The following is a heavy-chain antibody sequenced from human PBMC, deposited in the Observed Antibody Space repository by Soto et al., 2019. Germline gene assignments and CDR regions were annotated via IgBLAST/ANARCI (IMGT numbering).Heavy chain of an antibody. D-gene: IGHD3-10*01. CDR2: IKSKTDGGTT. Sequence: GGSLRLSCAASGFTFSNAWMNWVRQAPGKGLEWVGRIKSKTDGGTTDYAAPVKGRFTISRDDSKNTLYLQMNSLKTEGTAVYYCTTDRFLRRGYYGSGKVAGPKYYYGMDVWGQGTTVTVSS. CDR3: TTDRFLRRGYYGSGKVAGPKYYYGMDV. V-gene: IGHV3-15*07. J-gene: IGHJ6*02. CDR1: GFTFSNAW.